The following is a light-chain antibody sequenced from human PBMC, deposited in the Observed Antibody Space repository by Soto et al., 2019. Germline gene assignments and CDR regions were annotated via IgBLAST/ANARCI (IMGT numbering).Light chain of an antibody. CDR2: DDS. Sequence: QSALTQPASVSGSPGQSITISCTGTSSDVGGYNYVSWYQQHPGKAPKLMIYDDSNRPSGLSNRFSGSKSGNTASLTISGLQAEDEADYYCSSYTRSSTLEGYVFGTGTKVTVL. CDR3: SSYTRSSTLEGYV. J-gene: IGLJ1*01. CDR1: SSDVGGYNY. V-gene: IGLV2-14*01.